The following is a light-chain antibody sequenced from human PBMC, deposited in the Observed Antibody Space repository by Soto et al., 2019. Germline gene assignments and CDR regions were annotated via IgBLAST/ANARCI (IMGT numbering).Light chain of an antibody. Sequence: EIGLTQSPGTLSLSPGERATLSCRASQSVSSSYLAWYQQKPGQAPRLLIYGPSSKATGIPDRFSGSGSGTDSTLTISRLEPEDFAVYYCQQYGSSPWTFGQGTKVEIK. CDR1: QSVSSSY. CDR2: GPS. V-gene: IGKV3-20*01. J-gene: IGKJ1*01. CDR3: QQYGSSPWT.